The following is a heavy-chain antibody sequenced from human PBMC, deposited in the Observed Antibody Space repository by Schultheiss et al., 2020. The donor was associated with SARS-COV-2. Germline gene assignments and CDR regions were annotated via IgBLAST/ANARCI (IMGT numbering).Heavy chain of an antibody. Sequence: SETLSLTCAVSGGSISSSNWWSWVRQPPGKGLEWIGEIYHSGSTNYNPSLKSRVTISVDRSKNQFSLKLRSVTAADTAVYYCARGRDSSGYYLNYYFDYWGQGTLVTVSS. D-gene: IGHD3-22*01. V-gene: IGHV4-4*02. CDR1: GGSISSSNW. J-gene: IGHJ4*02. CDR2: IYHSGST. CDR3: ARGRDSSGYYLNYYFDY.